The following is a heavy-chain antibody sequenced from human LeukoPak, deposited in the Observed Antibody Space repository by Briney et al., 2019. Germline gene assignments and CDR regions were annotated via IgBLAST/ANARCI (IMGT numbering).Heavy chain of an antibody. D-gene: IGHD3-22*01. CDR1: GGTFSSYA. Sequence: SVKVSCKASGGTFSSYAISWVRQAPGQGLECMGGIIPIFGTANYAQKFQGRVTITTDESTSTAYMELSSLRSEDTAVYYCARGVYDSSGYALYYFDYWGQGTLVTVSS. CDR3: ARGVYDSSGYALYYFDY. V-gene: IGHV1-69*05. CDR2: IIPIFGTA. J-gene: IGHJ4*02.